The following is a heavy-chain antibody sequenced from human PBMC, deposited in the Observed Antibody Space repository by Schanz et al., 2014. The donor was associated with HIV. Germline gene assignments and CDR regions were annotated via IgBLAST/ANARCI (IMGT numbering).Heavy chain of an antibody. CDR2: IYSAGTT. V-gene: IGHV3-53*01. D-gene: IGHD6-19*01. CDR1: GFTVSNNH. J-gene: IGHJ4*02. Sequence: QLVESGGGLIQPGGSLRLSCVFSGFTVSNNHLSWVRQAPGKGLEWVSIIYSAGTTYYTDSVKGRFTISRDNSKNTLYLKMNSLGAEDTAVYYCAKVAIHSSGWLPFDYWGQGTLVTVSS. CDR3: AKVAIHSSGWLPFDY.